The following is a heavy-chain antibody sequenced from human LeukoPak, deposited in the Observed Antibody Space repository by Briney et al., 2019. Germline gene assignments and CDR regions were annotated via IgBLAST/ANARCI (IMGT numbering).Heavy chain of an antibody. CDR3: ARDDVLKAFDI. V-gene: IGHV1-69*06. Sequence: GASVKVSCKASGGTFSSYAISWVRQAPGQGLEWMGGIIPIFGTANYAQKFQGRVTITADKSTSTAYMELSSLRSEDTAVYYCARDDVLKAFDIWGQGTMVTVSS. J-gene: IGHJ3*02. CDR1: GGTFSSYA. D-gene: IGHD2-15*01. CDR2: IIPIFGTA.